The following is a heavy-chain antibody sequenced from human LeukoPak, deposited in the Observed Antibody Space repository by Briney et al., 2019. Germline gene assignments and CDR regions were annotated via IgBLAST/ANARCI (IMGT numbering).Heavy chain of an antibody. CDR3: AEGVGAASGAFDI. Sequence: ASVKVSCKASGYTFTGYYMHWVRQAPGQGLEWMGWINPNSGGTNYAQKFQGRVTMTRDTSISTAYLQWSSLKASDTAMYYCAEGVGAASGAFDIWGQGTMVTVSS. V-gene: IGHV1-2*02. D-gene: IGHD1-26*01. CDR1: GYTFTGYY. CDR2: INPNSGGT. J-gene: IGHJ3*02.